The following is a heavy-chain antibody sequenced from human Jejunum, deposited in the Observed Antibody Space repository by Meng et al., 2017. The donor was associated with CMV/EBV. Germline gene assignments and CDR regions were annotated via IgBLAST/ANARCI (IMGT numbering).Heavy chain of an antibody. V-gene: IGHV3-7*01. CDR1: FTFSSYW. J-gene: IGHJ4*02. CDR3: ARDLENGYASSIKDY. Sequence: FTFSSYWMSWVRQAPGKGLEWVANIKQDGSEKYYGVSVKGRFTISRDNAKNSLSLQMNSLRAEDTAVYYCARDLENGYASSIKDYWGQGTRVTVSS. CDR2: IKQDGSEK. D-gene: IGHD3-16*01.